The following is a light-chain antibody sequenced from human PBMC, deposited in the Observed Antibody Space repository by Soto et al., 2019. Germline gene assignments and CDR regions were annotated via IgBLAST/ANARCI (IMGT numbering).Light chain of an antibody. Sequence: EVVMTQSPATLSVSPGERATLSCRASQSVNANLAWYQQKPGQAPRPLIHGASNRATGIPARFSGSGFGTEFILTISSLQSEDFAVYYCQQYNTWLWTFGQGTKVEI. CDR1: QSVNAN. CDR3: QQYNTWLWT. CDR2: GAS. V-gene: IGKV3-15*01. J-gene: IGKJ1*01.